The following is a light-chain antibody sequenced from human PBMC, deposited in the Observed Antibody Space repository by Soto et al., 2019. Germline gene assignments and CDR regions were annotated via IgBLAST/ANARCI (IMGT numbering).Light chain of an antibody. J-gene: IGKJ1*01. V-gene: IGKV3-20*01. Sequence: EIVLTQSPGTLSLSPGKRATLSCRASQSISSSYLAWYQQRPGQAPRLLIYGASSRATCIPDRFSGSGSGTEFTLTISRLEPEDFAVYYCQQYGSSLWTFGQGNKVDI. CDR3: QQYGSSLWT. CDR1: QSISSSY. CDR2: GAS.